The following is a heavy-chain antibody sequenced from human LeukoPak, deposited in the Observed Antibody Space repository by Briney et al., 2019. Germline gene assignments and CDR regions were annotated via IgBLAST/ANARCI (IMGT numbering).Heavy chain of an antibody. CDR3: ARSPSKGYCSSTSCYPYYYYYMDV. V-gene: IGHV1-8*01. CDR1: EYTFTSYD. Sequence: SSVKVSCKASEYTFTSYDINWVRQATGQGLEWMGWMNPNSGNTGYAQKFQGRVTMTRNTSISTAYMELSSLRSEDTAVYYCARSPSKGYCSSTSCYPYYYYYMDVWGKGTTVTVSS. D-gene: IGHD2-2*01. CDR2: MNPNSGNT. J-gene: IGHJ6*03.